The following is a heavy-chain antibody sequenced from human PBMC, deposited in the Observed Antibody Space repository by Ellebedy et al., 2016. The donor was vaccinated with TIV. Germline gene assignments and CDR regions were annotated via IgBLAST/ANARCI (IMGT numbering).Heavy chain of an antibody. V-gene: IGHV3-48*04. J-gene: IGHJ4*02. CDR1: GFTFNSYP. D-gene: IGHD4-17*01. CDR3: ARSDEYGDYVFDS. CDR2: ISASISTL. Sequence: GESLKISCAASGFTFNSYPMNWVRQAPGKGLEWVSYISASISTLFYADSVKGRFTISRDNTKNSVYLEMNSLRPEDTAVYYCARSDEYGDYVFDSWGQGSLVIVSS.